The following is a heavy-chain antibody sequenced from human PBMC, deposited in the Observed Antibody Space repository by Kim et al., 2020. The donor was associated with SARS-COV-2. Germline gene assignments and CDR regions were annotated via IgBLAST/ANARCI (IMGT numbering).Heavy chain of an antibody. CDR3: ARDFMSGTYDFDL. D-gene: IGHD1-26*01. CDR2: IRTDSDVM. V-gene: IGHV3-48*04. Sequence: GGSLRLSCVGSGFTFRRRNMNWVRQAPGKGLEWVAHIRTDSDVMLYADAVRGRFTISRDDAKSSLYLQMHGLRAEDTALYFCARDFMSGTYDFDLWGRGTLVTVSA. CDR1: GFTFRRRN. J-gene: IGHJ4*02.